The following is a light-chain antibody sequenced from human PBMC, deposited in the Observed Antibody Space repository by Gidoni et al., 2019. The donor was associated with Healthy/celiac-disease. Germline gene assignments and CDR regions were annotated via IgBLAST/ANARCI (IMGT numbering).Light chain of an antibody. V-gene: IGKV3-15*01. J-gene: IGKJ2*01. CDR3: QQYNNWPG. CDR1: QSVSSN. CDR2: GAS. Sequence: EIVMTQSPATLSVSPGERAPLSCRASQSVSSNLAWYQQKPGQAPRLLIYGASTRATGIPARFSGSGSGTEFTLTISSLQSEDFAVYYCQQYNNWPGFGQGTKLEIK.